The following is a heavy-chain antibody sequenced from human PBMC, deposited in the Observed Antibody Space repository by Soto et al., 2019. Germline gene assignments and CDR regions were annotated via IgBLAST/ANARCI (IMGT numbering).Heavy chain of an antibody. Sequence: QVQLVESGGGVVQPGKSLRLSCADSGFTFRNYGVHWVSQVPGKGLEWVAVSSADGTNQYYADSVKGRFTISRDDSKNTLYLQMNSLRAEDTAMYYCAKDREQYLVRGWFDPWGQGTLVTVSP. CDR2: SSADGTNQ. CDR3: AKDREQYLVRGWFDP. V-gene: IGHV3-30*18. CDR1: GFTFRNYG. D-gene: IGHD6-13*01. J-gene: IGHJ5*02.